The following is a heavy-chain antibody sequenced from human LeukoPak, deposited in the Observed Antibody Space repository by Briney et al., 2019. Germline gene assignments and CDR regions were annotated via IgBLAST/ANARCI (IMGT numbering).Heavy chain of an antibody. CDR1: GGSISSYY. D-gene: IGHD6-19*01. J-gene: IGHJ4*02. CDR2: IHSSGSM. Sequence: PSETLSFTCTVSGGSISSYYWTWIRQPAGKGLEWIGRIHSSGSMNHNPSLKSRVTMSVDTSNNQFSLKLSSVTATETAVYYCARETEVSGGRSWDFWGQGTLVTVSS. CDR3: ARETEVSGGRSWDF. V-gene: IGHV4-4*07.